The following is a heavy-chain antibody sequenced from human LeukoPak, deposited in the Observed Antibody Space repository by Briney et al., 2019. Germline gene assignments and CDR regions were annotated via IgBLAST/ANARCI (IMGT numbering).Heavy chain of an antibody. Sequence: PSETLSLTCTVSGGSISSYYWSWIRQPPGKGLEWIGYIYYSGSTNYNPSLKSRVTISIDTSKNQLSLKLSSVPAADTAVYYCARHVDYGSGTYYWFDPWGQGTLVTVSS. V-gene: IGHV4-59*08. D-gene: IGHD3-10*01. CDR3: ARHVDYGSGTYYWFDP. CDR2: IYYSGST. J-gene: IGHJ5*02. CDR1: GGSISSYY.